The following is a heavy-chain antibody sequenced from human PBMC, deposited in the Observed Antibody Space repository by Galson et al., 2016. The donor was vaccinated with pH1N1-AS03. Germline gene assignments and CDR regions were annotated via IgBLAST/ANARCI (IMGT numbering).Heavy chain of an antibody. CDR3: AKVRVGGYYFNHHYALDV. CDR2: ISYDGSNK. J-gene: IGHJ6*02. V-gene: IGHV3-30*18. Sequence: SLRLSCAASGFSFSTYVMHWVRQAPGKGLEWVAVISYDGSNKYHADSFQGRFTISRDNSKNTLYLQMHSLRPEDTAVYYCAKVRVGGYYFNHHYALDVWGQGTTVTVSS. D-gene: IGHD3-22*01. CDR1: GFSFSTYV.